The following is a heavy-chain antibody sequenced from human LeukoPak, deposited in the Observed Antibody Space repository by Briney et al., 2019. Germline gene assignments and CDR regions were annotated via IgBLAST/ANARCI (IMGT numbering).Heavy chain of an antibody. CDR3: ARDYCSSTSCYGVFYYFDY. D-gene: IGHD2-2*01. CDR1: GFTFSSYA. V-gene: IGHV3-30-3*01. J-gene: IGHJ4*02. Sequence: PGGSLRLSCAASGFTFSSYAMHWVRQAPGKGLEWVAVISYDGSNKYYADSVKGRFTISRDNSKNTLYLQMNSLRAEDTAVYYCARDYCSSTSCYGVFYYFDYWGQGTLVTVSS. CDR2: ISYDGSNK.